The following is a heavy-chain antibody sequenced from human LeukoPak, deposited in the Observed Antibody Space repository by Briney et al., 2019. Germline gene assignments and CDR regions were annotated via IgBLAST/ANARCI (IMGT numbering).Heavy chain of an antibody. D-gene: IGHD3-3*01. CDR1: GFTFSSYG. CDR2: IRYDGSNK. V-gene: IGHV3-30*02. J-gene: IGHJ4*02. CDR3: ARDSYDFWGGGFFFDY. Sequence: GGSLRLSCAASGFTFSSYGMHWVRQAPGKGLEWVAFIRYDGSNKYYADSVKGRFTISRDNAKNSLYLQMNSLRAEDTAVYYCARDSYDFWGGGFFFDYWAREPWSPSPQ.